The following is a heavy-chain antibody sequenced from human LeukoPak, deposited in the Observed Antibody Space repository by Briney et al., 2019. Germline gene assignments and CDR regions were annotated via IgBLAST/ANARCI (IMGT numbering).Heavy chain of an antibody. V-gene: IGHV1-8*01. CDR1: GYTYTTYN. D-gene: IGHD6-13*01. CDR2: MNPNSGNT. J-gene: IGHJ4*02. CDR3: ARVKGSSWPDS. Sequence: ASVKVSCKASGYTYTTYNINWVRQATGQGLEWMGWMNPNSGNTGYAQKFQGRLTMTRDTSISTAYLELSSLRSEDTAVYYCARVKGSSWPDSWGQGTLVTVSS.